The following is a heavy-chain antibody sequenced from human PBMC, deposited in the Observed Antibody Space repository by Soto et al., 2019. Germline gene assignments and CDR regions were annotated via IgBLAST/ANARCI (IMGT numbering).Heavy chain of an antibody. Sequence: SETLSLTCTVSGGSISSSSYYWGWIRQPPGKGLEWIGSIYYSGSTYYNPSLKSRVTISVDTSKNQFSLKLSSVTAADTAVYYCARPEDCSGGSCYLGAFDIWGQGTMVTVSS. J-gene: IGHJ3*02. V-gene: IGHV4-39*01. CDR1: GGSISSSSYY. CDR3: ARPEDCSGGSCYLGAFDI. D-gene: IGHD2-15*01. CDR2: IYYSGST.